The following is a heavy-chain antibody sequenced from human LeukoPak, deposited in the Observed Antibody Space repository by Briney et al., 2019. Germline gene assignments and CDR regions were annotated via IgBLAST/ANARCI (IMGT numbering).Heavy chain of an antibody. D-gene: IGHD3-22*01. J-gene: IGHJ4*02. V-gene: IGHV3-30*03. CDR3: NRGYLTDY. CDR1: GFTFSSYG. CDR2: ISYDGSNQ. Sequence: GSLRLPFAASGFTFSSYGMHWVRPAPGKGLEWVAVISYDGSNQYYADSVKGRFTISRDNSKNTLYLQMNSLRAEDTAVYFCNRGYLTDYWGQGTLVTVSS.